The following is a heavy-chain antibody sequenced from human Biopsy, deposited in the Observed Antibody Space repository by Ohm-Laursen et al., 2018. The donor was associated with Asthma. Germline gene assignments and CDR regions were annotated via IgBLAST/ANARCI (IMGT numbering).Heavy chain of an antibody. V-gene: IGHV3-30*03. J-gene: IGHJ4*02. CDR3: ARESSVAGSSDFDY. Sequence: SLRLSCTASGFSFNSYGMHWVRQAPGKGLEWVAVMSFDGRQTYYADSVKGRFTISRDNSKNTLYLQMNSLRAEDTAVYYCARESSVAGSSDFDYWGQGTLVTVSS. D-gene: IGHD6-19*01. CDR2: MSFDGRQT. CDR1: GFSFNSYG.